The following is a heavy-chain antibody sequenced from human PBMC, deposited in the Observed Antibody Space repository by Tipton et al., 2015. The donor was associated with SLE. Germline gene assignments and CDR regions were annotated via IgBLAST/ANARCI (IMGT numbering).Heavy chain of an antibody. V-gene: IGHV3-64*02. CDR1: GFTFSTYS. D-gene: IGHD4-17*01. J-gene: IGHJ4*02. CDR2: IISNGGAT. Sequence: SLRLSCAASGFTFSTYSIHWVRQAPGKGLEYVSTIISNGGATYYADSVKGRFTISRDNSKNTVYLQMDSLRADDMAVYYCARTTVTYYFDYWGQGTLVTVSS. CDR3: ARTTVTYYFDY.